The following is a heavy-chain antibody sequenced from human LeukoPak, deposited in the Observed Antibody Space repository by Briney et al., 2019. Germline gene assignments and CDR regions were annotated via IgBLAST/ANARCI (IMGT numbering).Heavy chain of an antibody. D-gene: IGHD3-10*01. V-gene: IGHV1-18*01. J-gene: IGHJ6*03. CDR1: GYTFRQYS. CDR2: VSPSHTTR. CDR3: ARGPRITLVRGGQWYFYMDV. Sequence: GASVKVSCKASGYTFRQYSISWVRQAPGKGFEWMGWVSPSHTTRVYAQEFQGRVTMTADTNTNTVSMELRSLRFDDTAVYFCARGPRITLVRGGQWYFYMDVWGKGTTVTVSS.